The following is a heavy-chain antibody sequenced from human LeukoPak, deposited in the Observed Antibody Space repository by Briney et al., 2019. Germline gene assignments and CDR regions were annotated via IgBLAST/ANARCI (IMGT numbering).Heavy chain of an antibody. CDR2: INHSGST. CDR1: GGSFSGYY. J-gene: IGHJ4*02. CDR3: ARGRSEWELTAFDY. Sequence: SETLSLTCAVYGGSFSGYYWSWLRQPPGKGLEWIGEINHSGSTNYNPSLKSRVTISVDTSKKQFSLKLSSVTAADTAVYYCARGRSEWELTAFDYWGQGTLVTVSS. D-gene: IGHD1-26*01. V-gene: IGHV4-34*01.